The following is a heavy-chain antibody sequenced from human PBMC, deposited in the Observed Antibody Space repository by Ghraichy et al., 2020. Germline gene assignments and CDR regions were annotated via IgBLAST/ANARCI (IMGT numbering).Heavy chain of an antibody. Sequence: SVKVSCKASGGTFSSYAISWVRQAPGQGLEWMGGIIPIFGTANYAQKFQGRVTITADESTSTAYMELSSLRSEDTAVYYCARDYYDSSGYRKYYYYYMDVWGKGTTVTVSS. CDR1: GGTFSSYA. J-gene: IGHJ6*03. CDR3: ARDYYDSSGYRKYYYYYMDV. V-gene: IGHV1-69*13. D-gene: IGHD3-22*01. CDR2: IIPIFGTA.